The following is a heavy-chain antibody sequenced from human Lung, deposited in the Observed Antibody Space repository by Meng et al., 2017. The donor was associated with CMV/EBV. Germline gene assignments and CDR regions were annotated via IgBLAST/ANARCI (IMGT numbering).Heavy chain of an antibody. J-gene: IGHJ4*02. CDR2: INTSTGNP. CDR1: GYTFTSYA. D-gene: IGHD2-15*01. V-gene: IGHV7-4-1*02. CDR3: ARLYCSGGSCYTIDY. Sequence: QWQRLQSGPGCHEHVAPVKFSCTASGYTFTSYAMIWVRLAPGQGLEWMGWINTSTGNPTYAHGFTGRFVFSLDTSVSTAYLQISSLKAADTAVYYCARLYCSGGSCYTIDYWGQGTLVTVSS.